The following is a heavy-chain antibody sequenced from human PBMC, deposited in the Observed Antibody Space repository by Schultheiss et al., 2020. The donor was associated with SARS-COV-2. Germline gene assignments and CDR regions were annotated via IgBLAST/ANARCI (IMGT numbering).Heavy chain of an antibody. D-gene: IGHD2-2*01. CDR2: INHSGST. CDR3: ARGVHGVVPGPLGLWPWYYYYGVDV. J-gene: IGHJ6*04. V-gene: IGHV4-34*01. Sequence: SETLSLTCAVYGGSFSGYYWSWIRQPPGKGLEWIGEINHSGSTNYNPSLKSRVTISVDTSKNQFSLNLSSVTAADTAVYYCARGVHGVVPGPLGLWPWYYYYGVDVCGDVTTVTVSS. CDR1: GGSFSGYY.